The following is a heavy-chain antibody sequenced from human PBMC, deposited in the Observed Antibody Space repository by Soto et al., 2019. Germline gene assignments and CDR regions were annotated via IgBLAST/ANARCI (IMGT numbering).Heavy chain of an antibody. CDR1: GYTFTGYY. D-gene: IGHD3-22*01. CDR3: ARVVDYYDSGGYYNCLAP. V-gene: IGHV1-2*02. J-gene: IGHJ5*02. Sequence: ASVKGSCKASGYTFTGYYMHWVRQAPGQGLEWMGWINPNSGGTNYAQKFQGRVTTTRDTSISTAYMELSRLRSDDTAVYYCARVVDYYDSGGYYNCLAPGGQGSLVSFSP. CDR2: INPNSGGT.